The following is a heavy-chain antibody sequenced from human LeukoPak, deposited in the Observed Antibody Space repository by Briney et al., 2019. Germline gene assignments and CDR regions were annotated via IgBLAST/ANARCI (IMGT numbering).Heavy chain of an antibody. CDR1: GYTFTGYY. Sequence: ASVKVSCKASGYTFTGYYMHWVRQAPGQGLEWLGWINPNSGGTNYAQKFQGRVTMTRDTSISTAYMELSRLRSDDTAVYYCARGVVGAPYFDYWGQGTLVTVSS. J-gene: IGHJ4*02. D-gene: IGHD1-26*01. V-gene: IGHV1-2*02. CDR2: INPNSGGT. CDR3: ARGVVGAPYFDY.